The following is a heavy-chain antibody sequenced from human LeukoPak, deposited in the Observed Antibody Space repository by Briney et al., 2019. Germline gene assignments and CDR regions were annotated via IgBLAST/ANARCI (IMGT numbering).Heavy chain of an antibody. J-gene: IGHJ4*02. Sequence: GGSLRLSCAASGFTFSTYAMSWVRQAPGKGLEWVSGINNSGGSTYYADSVKGRFTISRDNSKNTLYLQLSSLRPDDTAVYYCAKGAPSSSSIFDFWGPGTLVTVSS. CDR1: GFTFSTYA. V-gene: IGHV3-23*01. CDR3: AKGAPSSSSIFDF. CDR2: INNSGGST. D-gene: IGHD6-6*01.